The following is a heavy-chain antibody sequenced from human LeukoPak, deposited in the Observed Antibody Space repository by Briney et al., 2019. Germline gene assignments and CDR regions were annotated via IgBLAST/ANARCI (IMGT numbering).Heavy chain of an antibody. CDR1: GFTFSSYG. V-gene: IGHV3-33*01. CDR3: AIEPFVAAAAAFDY. Sequence: GGSLRLSCAASGFTFSSYGMHWVRQAPGKGLEWVAVYDGSNKYYADSVKGRFTISRDNSKNTLYLQMDSLRAEDTAVYYCAIEPFVAAAAAFDYWGQGTLVTVSS. D-gene: IGHD6-13*01. CDR2: YDGSNK. J-gene: IGHJ4*02.